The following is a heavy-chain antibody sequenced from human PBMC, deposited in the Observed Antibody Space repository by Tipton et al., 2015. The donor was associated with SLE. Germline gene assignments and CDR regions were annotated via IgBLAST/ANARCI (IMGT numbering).Heavy chain of an antibody. D-gene: IGHD5-24*01. CDR1: GVSISSHY. J-gene: IGHJ6*03. CDR3: ARDGLRLQHSYYYYYMAV. CDR2: INHSGST. Sequence: TLSLTCTVSGVSISSHYWSWIRQPPGKGLEWIGEINHSGSTNYNPSLKSRVTISVDTSKNQFSLKLSSVTAADTAVYYCARDGLRLQHSYYYYYMAVWGKGNTVTFSS. V-gene: IGHV4-34*01.